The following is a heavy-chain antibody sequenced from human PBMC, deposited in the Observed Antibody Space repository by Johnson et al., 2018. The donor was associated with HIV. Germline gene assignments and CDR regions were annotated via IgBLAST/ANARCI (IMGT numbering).Heavy chain of an antibody. J-gene: IGHJ3*02. CDR2: ISTNGGRT. Sequence: EVQLVESGGGLVQPGGSLRLSCAASGFTFSSYTMHWVRQAPGKGLEYVSSISTNGGRTHYANSVKGRFTISRDNSKNTLYLQMNRLRAEDTAVYYCVREWLDDAFDIWGPGTKVTVSS. V-gene: IGHV3-64*01. CDR1: GFTFSSYT. D-gene: IGHD3-22*01. CDR3: VREWLDDAFDI.